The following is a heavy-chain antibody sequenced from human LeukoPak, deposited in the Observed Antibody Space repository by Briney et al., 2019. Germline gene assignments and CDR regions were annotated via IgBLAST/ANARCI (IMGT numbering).Heavy chain of an antibody. CDR1: GGSISGYY. D-gene: IGHD1-20*01. Sequence: SETLSLACSVSGGSISGYYWSWIRQPPGKGLEWIGYIFHSGSTNYNPSLKGRVTISVDTSKNQFSLKLSSVTAADTAVYYCARDQPASNWNYYYYYGMDVWGQGTTVTVSS. CDR3: ARDQPASNWNYYYYYGMDV. J-gene: IGHJ6*02. CDR2: IFHSGST. V-gene: IGHV4-59*12.